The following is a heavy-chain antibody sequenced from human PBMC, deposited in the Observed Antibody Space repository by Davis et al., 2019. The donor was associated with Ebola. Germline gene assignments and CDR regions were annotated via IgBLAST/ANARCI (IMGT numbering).Heavy chain of an antibody. CDR2: IIPIFGTA. J-gene: IGHJ4*02. D-gene: IGHD2-15*01. CDR3: ALVVVAATFDY. Sequence: SVKVSCKASGGTFSSYAISWVRQAPGQGLEWMGGIIPIFGTANYAQKFQGRVTITADKSTSTAYMELSSLRSEDTAVYYCALVVVAATFDYWGQGTLVTVSS. V-gene: IGHV1-69*06. CDR1: GGTFSSYA.